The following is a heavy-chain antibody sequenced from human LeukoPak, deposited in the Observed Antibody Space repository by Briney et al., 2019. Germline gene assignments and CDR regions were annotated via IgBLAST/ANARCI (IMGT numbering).Heavy chain of an antibody. CDR3: ARAPEMANLFDY. Sequence: SQTLSLTCTVSGGSISSGGYYWSWIRQHPGKGLEWIGYIYYSGSTYYNPSLKSRVTISVDTSKNQFSLKLSSVTAADTAVHYCARAPEMANLFDYWGQGTLVTVSS. CDR1: GGSISSGGYY. D-gene: IGHD5-24*01. V-gene: IGHV4-31*03. J-gene: IGHJ4*02. CDR2: IYYSGST.